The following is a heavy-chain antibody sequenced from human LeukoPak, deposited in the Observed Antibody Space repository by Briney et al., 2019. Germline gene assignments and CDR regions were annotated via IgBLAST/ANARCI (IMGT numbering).Heavy chain of an antibody. D-gene: IGHD6-19*01. CDR2: IIPILGIA. CDR1: GGTFSSYA. V-gene: IGHV1-69*04. J-gene: IGHJ6*02. CDR3: ARGSIGYSSGLDV. Sequence: SVKVSCKASGGTFSSYAISWVRQAPGQGLEWMGRIIPILGIANYAQKFQGRVTITADKSTSTAYVELSSLRSEDTAVYYCARGSIGYSSGLDVWGQGTTVTVSS.